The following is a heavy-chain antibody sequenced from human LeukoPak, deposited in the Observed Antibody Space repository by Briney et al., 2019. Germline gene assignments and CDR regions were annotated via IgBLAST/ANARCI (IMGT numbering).Heavy chain of an antibody. Sequence: GGSLRLSCAASGCTFDDYGMSWVRQAPGKGLEWVSGINWNGGSTGYADSVKGRFTISRDNAKNSVSLQMSSLRAEDTALYYCTGSGYLRGYYFDYWGQGTLVTVSS. D-gene: IGHD3-3*01. CDR1: GCTFDDYG. J-gene: IGHJ4*02. CDR2: INWNGGST. CDR3: TGSGYLRGYYFDY. V-gene: IGHV3-20*04.